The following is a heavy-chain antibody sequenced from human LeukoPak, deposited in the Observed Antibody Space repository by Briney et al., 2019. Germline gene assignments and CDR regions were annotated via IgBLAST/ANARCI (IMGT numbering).Heavy chain of an antibody. CDR3: VRVSISGIYYFDY. V-gene: IGHV3-72*01. CDR2: ARNKARSYTT. CDR1: GFSFTDHH. J-gene: IGHJ4*02. D-gene: IGHD1-26*01. Sequence: PGGSLRLSSAASGFSFTDHHIDWVRQAPGKGLEWVGRARNKARSYTTEYAASVKGRFTVSRDDSKNSVYLQMNSLKTEDTAVYFCVRVSISGIYYFDYWGQGTLVTV.